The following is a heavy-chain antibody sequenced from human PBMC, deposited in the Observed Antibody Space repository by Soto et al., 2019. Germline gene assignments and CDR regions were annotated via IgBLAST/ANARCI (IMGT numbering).Heavy chain of an antibody. CDR2: INHSGST. J-gene: IGHJ5*02. V-gene: IGHV4-34*01. CDR3: ATRIYDSSGYSLLEFEP. D-gene: IGHD3-22*01. Sequence: QVQLHQWGAGLLKPSETLSLTCTVSGGASNFYYWNWIRQPPGKELEWIGEINHSGSTNYNSSLKSRVTISVDTSKNEFSLKLSSVTASDTAVYYCATRIYDSSGYSLLEFEPWGQGSLVTVSP. CDR1: GGASNFYY.